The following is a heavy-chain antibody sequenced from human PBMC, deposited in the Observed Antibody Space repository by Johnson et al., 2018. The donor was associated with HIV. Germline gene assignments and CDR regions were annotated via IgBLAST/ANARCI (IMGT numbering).Heavy chain of an antibody. CDR3: ARDIAPLAGRDAFDI. Sequence: QVQLVESGGGVVQPGRSLRLSCAASGFTFSSYAMHWVRQAPGKGLEWVAVISYDGSNKYYADSVKGRFIIPRDNCKGTLYVQMNSLRAKDTAVYYCARDIAPLAGRDAFDIWGQGTMVTVSS. CDR2: ISYDGSNK. CDR1: GFTFSSYA. V-gene: IGHV3-30*14. D-gene: IGHD6-13*01. J-gene: IGHJ3*02.